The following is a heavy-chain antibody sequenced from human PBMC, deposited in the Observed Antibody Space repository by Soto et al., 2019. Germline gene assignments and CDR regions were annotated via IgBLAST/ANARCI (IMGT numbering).Heavy chain of an antibody. CDR1: GFTFSRYG. Sequence: GGSLRLSWAASGFTFSRYGMHWVRQAPSKGLEWVAVISYDGSNKYYADSVKGRFTISRDNSKNTLYLQMNSLRAEDTAVYYCAKDPIVVVVAAPYYFDYWGQGTLVTVSS. CDR2: ISYDGSNK. V-gene: IGHV3-30*18. CDR3: AKDPIVVVVAAPYYFDY. D-gene: IGHD2-15*01. J-gene: IGHJ4*02.